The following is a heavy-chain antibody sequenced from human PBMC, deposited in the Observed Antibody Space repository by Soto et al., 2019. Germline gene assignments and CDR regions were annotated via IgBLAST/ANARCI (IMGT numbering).Heavy chain of an antibody. CDR2: IYEAATT. J-gene: IGHJ4*02. CDR3: ARRGSGHTFDY. CDR1: GASLSRTGFH. V-gene: IGHV4-39*01. D-gene: IGHD3-10*01. Sequence: PSETLSLTCAVSGASLSRTGFHLGWIRQPPGQGLEWIGSIYEAATTFYNSSLKSRVTISADTSKNHFSLKLRSVTAADTAVYYCARRGSGHTFDYWGQGTLVNVSS.